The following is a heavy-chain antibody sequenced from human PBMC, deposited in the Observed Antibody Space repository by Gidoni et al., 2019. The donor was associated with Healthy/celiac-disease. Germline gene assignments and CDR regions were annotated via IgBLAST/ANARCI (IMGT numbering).Heavy chain of an antibody. CDR2: IWYDGSNK. J-gene: IGHJ4*02. CDR3: ARELLHYDFWSGYHPTLDY. D-gene: IGHD3-3*01. Sequence: QVQLVESGGGVVQPGRSLRLSFSASGFTFSSYGMHWVRQAPGKGLGWVAVIWYDGSNKYYADSVKGRFTISRDNSKNTLYLQMNSLRAEDTAVYYCARELLHYDFWSGYHPTLDYWGQGTLVTVSS. CDR1: GFTFSSYG. V-gene: IGHV3-33*01.